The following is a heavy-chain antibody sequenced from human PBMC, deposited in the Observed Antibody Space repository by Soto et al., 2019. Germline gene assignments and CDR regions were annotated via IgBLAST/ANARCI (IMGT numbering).Heavy chain of an antibody. V-gene: IGHV1-2*04. Sequence: ASVKVSCKASGYTFTGYYMHWVRQAPGQGLEWMGWINPNSGGTNYAQKFQGWVTMTRDTSISTAYMELSRLRSDDTAVYYCARVPSYDRSGYYGMDFWGQGRTVPVSS. CDR3: ARVPSYDRSGYYGMDF. J-gene: IGHJ6*02. D-gene: IGHD3-22*01. CDR1: GYTFTGYY. CDR2: INPNSGGT.